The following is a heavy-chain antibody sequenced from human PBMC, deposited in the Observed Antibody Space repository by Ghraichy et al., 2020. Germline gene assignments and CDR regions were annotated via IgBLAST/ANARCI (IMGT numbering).Heavy chain of an antibody. D-gene: IGHD3-22*01. Sequence: AGSLRLSCAASGFTFSSYWMHWVRQAPGKGLVWVSRINSDGSSTSYADSVKGRFTISRDNAKNTLYLQMNSLRAEDTAVYYCASPEETTATYYYDSSGYFLWGQGTLVTVSS. CDR2: INSDGSST. V-gene: IGHV3-74*01. J-gene: IGHJ4*02. CDR3: ASPEETTATYYYDSSGYFL. CDR1: GFTFSSYW.